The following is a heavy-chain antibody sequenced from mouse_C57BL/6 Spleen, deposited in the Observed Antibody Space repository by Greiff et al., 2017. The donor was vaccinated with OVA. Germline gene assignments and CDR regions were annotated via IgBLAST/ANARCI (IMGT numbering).Heavy chain of an antibody. CDR2: IYPGDGDT. D-gene: IGHD1-1*02. CDR1: GYAFSSSW. CDR3: GGGNYWYFDV. V-gene: IGHV1-82*01. Sequence: VKLLESGPELVKPGASVKISCKASGYAFSSSWMNWVKQRPGKGLEWIGRIYPGDGDTNYNGKFKGKATLTADKSSSTAYMQLSSLTSEDSAVYFCGGGNYWYFDVWGTGTTVTVSS. J-gene: IGHJ1*03.